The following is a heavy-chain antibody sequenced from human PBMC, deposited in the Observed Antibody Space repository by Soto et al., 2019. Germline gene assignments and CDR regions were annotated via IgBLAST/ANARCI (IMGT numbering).Heavy chain of an antibody. CDR2: IIPIFGPA. J-gene: IGHJ6*02. CDR3: ARDCSSTSCSTYYYYGMDV. CDR1: GGTFSSYA. D-gene: IGHD2-2*02. V-gene: IGHV1-69*13. Sequence: ASVKVSCKGSGGTFSSYAISWVREDTGEGVEWMGGIIPIFGPANYAQKFHGRVTITADESTSTAYMELSSLRSEDTAVYYCARDCSSTSCSTYYYYGMDVWPQGPTLTVSS.